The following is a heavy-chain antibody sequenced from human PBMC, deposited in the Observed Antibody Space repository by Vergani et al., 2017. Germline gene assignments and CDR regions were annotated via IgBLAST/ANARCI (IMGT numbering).Heavy chain of an antibody. CDR3: ARGDGSGSFPFDY. Sequence: EVQLLESGGGLVQPGGSLRLSCAASGFTFSNYAMSWVRQAPGKGLEWVSAISGSGGSTYYANSVKGRFTISRDKSKNTLYLQMNSLRAEDTAVYYCARGDGSGSFPFDYWGQGTLVTVSS. J-gene: IGHJ4*02. CDR2: ISGSGGST. CDR1: GFTFSNYA. D-gene: IGHD3-10*01. V-gene: IGHV3-23*01.